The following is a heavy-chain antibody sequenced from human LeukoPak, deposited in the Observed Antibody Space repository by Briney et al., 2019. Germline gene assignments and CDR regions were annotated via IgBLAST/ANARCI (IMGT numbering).Heavy chain of an antibody. CDR3: ARESPIAAAGEDYFDY. Sequence: SETLSLTCTVSGGSISSYYWSWIRQPPGKGLEWIGYIYYSGSTNYNPSLKSRVTISVDTSKNQFSLKLSSVTAADTAVYYCARESPIAAAGEDYFDYWGQGTLVTVSS. CDR1: GGSISSYY. J-gene: IGHJ4*02. D-gene: IGHD6-13*01. V-gene: IGHV4-59*01. CDR2: IYYSGST.